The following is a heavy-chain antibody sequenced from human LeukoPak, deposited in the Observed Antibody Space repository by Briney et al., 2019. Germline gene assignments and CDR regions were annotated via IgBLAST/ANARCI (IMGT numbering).Heavy chain of an antibody. J-gene: IGHJ3*02. CDR3: ARVVPGYCSSTSCYDVDAFDI. D-gene: IGHD2-2*01. Sequence: PSQTLSLTCTVSGDSISSGSYYWSWIRQPAGKGLEWIGRIYTSGSTNYNPSLKSRVNISVDTSKNQFSLKLSSVTAADTAVYYRARVVPGYCSSTSCYDVDAFDIWGQGTMVTVSS. V-gene: IGHV4-61*02. CDR1: GDSISSGSYY. CDR2: IYTSGST.